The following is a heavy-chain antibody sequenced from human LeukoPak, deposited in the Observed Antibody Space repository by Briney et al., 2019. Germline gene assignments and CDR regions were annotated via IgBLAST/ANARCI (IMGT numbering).Heavy chain of an antibody. J-gene: IGHJ3*02. CDR3: ARDRRRAFDI. V-gene: IGHV4-4*02. CDR2: IYHSGST. Sequence: PTETLSLTCAVSGGSISSSNWWSWVRQPPGKGLEWIGEIYHSGSTNYNPSLKSRVTISVDTSKNQFSLKLSSVTAADTAVYYCARDRRRAFDIWGQGTMVTVSS. CDR1: GGSISSSNW.